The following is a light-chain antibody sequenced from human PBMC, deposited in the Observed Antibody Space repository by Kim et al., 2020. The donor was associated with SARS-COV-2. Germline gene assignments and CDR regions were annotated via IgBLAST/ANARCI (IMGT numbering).Light chain of an antibody. CDR1: SDSIASND. J-gene: IGLJ3*02. Sequence: GKTVTISCPRSSDSIASNDVQWYQQRPGTSPPTLIYEDNQRPSGVPDRFSGSIDSSSTSASLTFSGLKTEDEADYYCQSYDSSSRVFGGGTQLTVL. CDR3: QSYDSSSRV. CDR2: EDN. V-gene: IGLV6-57*01.